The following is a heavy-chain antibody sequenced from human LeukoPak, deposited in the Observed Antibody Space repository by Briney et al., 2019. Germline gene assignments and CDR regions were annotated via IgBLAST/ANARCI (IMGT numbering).Heavy chain of an antibody. V-gene: IGHV3-23*01. D-gene: IGHD3-22*01. J-gene: IGHJ1*01. CDR1: GFTFSSYA. Sequence: GGSLRLSCAASGFTFSSYAMSWVRQAPGKGLEWVSAISGSGGSTYYADSVKGRFTISRDNSKNTLYLQMNSLRAEDTAVYYCAKARYYDSSGLGQHWGQGALVTVSS. CDR2: ISGSGGST. CDR3: AKARYYDSSGLGQH.